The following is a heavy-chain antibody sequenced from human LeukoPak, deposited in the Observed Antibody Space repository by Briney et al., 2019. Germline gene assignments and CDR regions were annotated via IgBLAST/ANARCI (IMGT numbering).Heavy chain of an antibody. D-gene: IGHD3-9*01. V-gene: IGHV3-74*01. CDR3: ARGGYDILTGTSFFDP. J-gene: IGHJ5*02. CDR2: INSDGSIT. Sequence: PGGSLRLSCAASGFTFSGYWMHWVRQAPGKGLVWVSRINSDGSITNYADSVKGRFTISRDNAKNTLYLQMNSLRADDTAVYYCARGGYDILTGTSFFDPWGQGTLVTVSS. CDR1: GFTFSGYW.